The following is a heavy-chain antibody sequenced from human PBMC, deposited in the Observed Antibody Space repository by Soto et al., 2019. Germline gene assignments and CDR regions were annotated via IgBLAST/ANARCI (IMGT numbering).Heavy chain of an antibody. CDR3: ARFPGGGDAYSFLAD. CDR1: GASFRSNY. CDR2: LPDGGSA. V-gene: IGHV4-59*01. D-gene: IGHD3-16*01. J-gene: IGHJ4*02. Sequence: QVQLQESGPGLVKPSETLSLTCTVSGASFRSNYWVWIRQSPGTGLEWIGWLPDGGSATYNASLKSRVTVSIDTPTSHFALKLTSVTAADTAVEYCARFPGGGDAYSFLADWGRGPLVTVSS.